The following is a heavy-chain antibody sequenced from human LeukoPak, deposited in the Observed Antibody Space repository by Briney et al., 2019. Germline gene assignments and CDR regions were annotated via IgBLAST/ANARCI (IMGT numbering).Heavy chain of an antibody. J-gene: IGHJ4*02. CDR1: GFTFSSYW. CDR3: ARDKIVGATIFDY. Sequence: WGSLSLSCAASGFTFSSYWMSWVRQAPGKGLEWVANIKQDGSEKYYVYSVKGRFTISRDNDKNSLYLQMNSLRAEDTAVYYCARDKIVGATIFDYWGQGTLVTVSS. CDR2: IKQDGSEK. V-gene: IGHV3-7*01. D-gene: IGHD1-26*01.